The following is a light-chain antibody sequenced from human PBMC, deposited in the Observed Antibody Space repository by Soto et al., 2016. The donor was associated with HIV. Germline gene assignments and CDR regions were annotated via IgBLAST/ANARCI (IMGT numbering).Light chain of an antibody. Sequence: SYIIRQPSAVSVAPGKTARITCGGNNIGIKSVHWYQQKPGQAPVLVVYDDSDRPSGIPERFSGSNSGNTATLTISRVEAGDEADYYCQVWDSSSDHYVFGTGTKVTVL. J-gene: IGLJ1*01. CDR1: NIGIKS. V-gene: IGLV3-21*03. CDR3: QVWDSSSDHYV. CDR2: DDS.